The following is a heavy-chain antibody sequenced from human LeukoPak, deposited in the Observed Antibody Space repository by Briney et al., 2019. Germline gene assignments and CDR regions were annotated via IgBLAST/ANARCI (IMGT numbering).Heavy chain of an antibody. J-gene: IGHJ4*02. V-gene: IGHV3-74*01. CDR2: INSDGSST. CDR3: AKGGSYPIDY. Sequence: GGSLRLSCAASGFTFSTYAMSWVRQAPGKGLVWVSRINSDGSSTSYADSVEGRFTISRDNAKNTLYLQMNSLRAEDTAVYYCAKGGSYPIDYWGQGALVTVSS. D-gene: IGHD1-26*01. CDR1: GFTFSTYA.